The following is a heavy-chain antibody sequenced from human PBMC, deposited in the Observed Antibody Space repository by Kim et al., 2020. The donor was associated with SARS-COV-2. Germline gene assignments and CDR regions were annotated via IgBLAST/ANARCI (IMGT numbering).Heavy chain of an antibody. D-gene: IGHD6-19*01. J-gene: IGHJ4*02. CDR2: ISYDGSNK. V-gene: IGHV3-30*04. Sequence: GGSLRLSCAASGFTFSSYAMHWVRQAPGKGLEWVAVISYDGSNKYYADSVKGRFTISRDNSKNTLYLQMNSLRAEDTAVYYCARDRGSGWYLEYWGQGTLVTVSS. CDR1: GFTFSSYA. CDR3: ARDRGSGWYLEY.